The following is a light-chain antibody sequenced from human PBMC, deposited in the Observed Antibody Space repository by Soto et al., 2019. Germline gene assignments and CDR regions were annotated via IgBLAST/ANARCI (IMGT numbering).Light chain of an antibody. CDR1: SSDVGGYKY. CDR2: EVT. J-gene: IGLJ2*01. CDR3: SSYTSSSTLML. Sequence: QSALTQPASVSGSPGQSITISCTGTSSDVGGYKYVSWYQKHPGKAPKLIIYEVTNRPSGVSNRFSGSKSGNTDSLTISGLQTEDEADYYCSSYTSSSTLMLFGGGTKLTVL. V-gene: IGLV2-14*01.